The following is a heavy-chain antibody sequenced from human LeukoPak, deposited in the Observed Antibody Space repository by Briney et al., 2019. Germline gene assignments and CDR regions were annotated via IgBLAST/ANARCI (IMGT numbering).Heavy chain of an antibody. CDR3: ARRMVRGLTDYYFDY. CDR1: GGTFSSYA. Sequence: SVKVSCKASGGTFSSYAISWVRQAPGQGLEWMGGIIPIFGTANYAQKFQGRVTITADESTSTAYMELSSLRSEDTAVYYCARRMVRGLTDYYFDYWGQGTLVTVSS. D-gene: IGHD3-10*01. CDR2: IIPIFGTA. J-gene: IGHJ4*02. V-gene: IGHV1-69*01.